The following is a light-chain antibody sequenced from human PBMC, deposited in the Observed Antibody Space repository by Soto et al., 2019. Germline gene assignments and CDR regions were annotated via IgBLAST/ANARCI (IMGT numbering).Light chain of an antibody. CDR1: QSVSRSY. V-gene: IGKV3-20*01. J-gene: IGKJ1*01. CDR3: QQYGSSPQT. Sequence: EIVLTQPPSTPSLSPRERATLSYWASQSVSRSYLAWYKQKPGQAPRLLIYGASSRATGIPDRFSGSGSGTDFTLTISRLEPEDFAVYYCQQYGSSPQTFGQGTNVDNK. CDR2: GAS.